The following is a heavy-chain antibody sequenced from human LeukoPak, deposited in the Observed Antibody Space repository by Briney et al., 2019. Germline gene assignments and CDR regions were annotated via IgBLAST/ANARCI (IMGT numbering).Heavy chain of an antibody. Sequence: SETLSLTCTVSGGSISSYYWSWIRQPPGKGLEWIGYIYYSGSTNYKPSLKSRVTISVDTSKNQFSLKLSSVTAADTAVYYCARAPYGSGFDYWGQGTLVTVSS. CDR3: ARAPYGSGFDY. V-gene: IGHV4-59*08. CDR1: GGSISSYY. J-gene: IGHJ4*02. CDR2: IYYSGST. D-gene: IGHD3-10*01.